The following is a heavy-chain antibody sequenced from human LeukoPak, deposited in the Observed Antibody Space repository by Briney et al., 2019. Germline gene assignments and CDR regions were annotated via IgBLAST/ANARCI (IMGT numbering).Heavy chain of an antibody. CDR1: GYAFTGYY. J-gene: IGHJ6*03. Sequence: ASVKVSCKASGYAFTGYYMHWVRQAPGQGLEWMGWINPNSGGTNYAQKFQGRVTMTRDASISTAYMALSRLRSDDTAVYYCARNLNYYDSSGYYYDNYYYMDVWGKGTTVTVSS. D-gene: IGHD3-22*01. V-gene: IGHV1-2*02. CDR2: INPNSGGT. CDR3: ARNLNYYDSSGYYYDNYYYMDV.